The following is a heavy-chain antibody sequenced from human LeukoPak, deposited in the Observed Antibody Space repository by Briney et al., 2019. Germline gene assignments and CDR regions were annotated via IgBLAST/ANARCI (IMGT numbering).Heavy chain of an antibody. D-gene: IGHD4-11*01. V-gene: IGHV3-30-3*01. J-gene: IGHJ4*02. CDR2: ISYDGSNK. CDR3: ASEGPDYSNYPDY. CDR1: GFTFSSYA. Sequence: GGSLRLSCAASGFTFSSYAMHWVRQAPGKGLEWVAVISYDGSNKYYADSVKGRFTISRDNSKNTLYLQMNSLRAEDTAVYYCASEGPDYSNYPDYWGQGTLVTVSS.